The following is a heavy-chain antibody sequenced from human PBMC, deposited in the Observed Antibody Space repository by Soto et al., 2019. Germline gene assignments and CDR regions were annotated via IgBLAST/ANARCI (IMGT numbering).Heavy chain of an antibody. CDR3: ARSLRFLEWSHNYYYGMDV. J-gene: IGHJ6*02. Sequence: PSETLSLTCAVYGGSFSGYYWSWSRQPPGKGLEWIGEINHSGSTNYNPSLKSRVTISVDTSKNQFSLKLSSVTAADTAVYYCARSLRFLEWSHNYYYGMDVWGQGTTVTVSS. D-gene: IGHD3-3*01. CDR1: GGSFSGYY. CDR2: INHSGST. V-gene: IGHV4-34*01.